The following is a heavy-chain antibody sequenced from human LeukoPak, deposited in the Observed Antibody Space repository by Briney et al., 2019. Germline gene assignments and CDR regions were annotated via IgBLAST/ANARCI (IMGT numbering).Heavy chain of an antibody. CDR3: AKNAPYVLWSAYRDRVY. CDR1: VFTLSNYA. J-gene: IGHJ4*02. Sequence: GGSLRLSCAASVFTLSNYATSWVPQAPQGGVESGLAISGSGGSTYYADSMKGRFTISRDNSKDTLYLQMNSLRAEDTAVYYCAKNAPYVLWSAYRDRVYWGQGTLVTVSS. V-gene: IGHV3-23*01. D-gene: IGHD3-3*01. CDR2: ISGSGGST.